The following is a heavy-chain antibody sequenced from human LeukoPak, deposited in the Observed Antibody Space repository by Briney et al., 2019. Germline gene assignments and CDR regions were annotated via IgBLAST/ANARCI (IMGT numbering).Heavy chain of an antibody. Sequence: GGSLRLSCAASGFTFDDYAMHWVRQAPGKGLEWVSGISWNSGSIGYADSVKGRFTISRDNSKNTLYLQMNSLGAEDTAVYYCARESYYYDSGGYYGSFYFDYWGQGTLVTVSS. CDR3: ARESYYYDSGGYYGSFYFDY. CDR2: ISWNSGSI. J-gene: IGHJ4*02. V-gene: IGHV3-9*01. CDR1: GFTFDDYA. D-gene: IGHD3-22*01.